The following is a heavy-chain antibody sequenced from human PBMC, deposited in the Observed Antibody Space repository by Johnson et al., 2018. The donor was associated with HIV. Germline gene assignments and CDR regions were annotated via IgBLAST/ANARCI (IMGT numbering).Heavy chain of an antibody. CDR3: AKEGDSRGSFGHYSSDAFHM. V-gene: IGHV3-33*06. J-gene: IGHJ3*02. Sequence: QEQLVESGGGVVQPGRSLRLSCAASGFTFSSYGMHWVRQAPGKGLEWVAVIWYDGSNKYYSDSVRGRFTISRDISKNTPFLQMNSLRHGDTAMYNCAKEGDSRGSFGHYSSDAFHMWGQGTMVTVSS. CDR1: GFTFSSYG. CDR2: IWYDGSNK. D-gene: IGHD4-23*01.